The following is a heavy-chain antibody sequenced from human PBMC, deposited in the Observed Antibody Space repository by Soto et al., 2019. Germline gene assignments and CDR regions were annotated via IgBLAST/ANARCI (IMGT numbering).Heavy chain of an antibody. CDR2: ISGESAFQ. Sequence: WGSLRLSCEASGFNIRAVNMNWVRQAPGTVLEWVASISGESAFQYYTGAVKGRFTISRDNARNSLFLQMDFLDVEGTALYYCATDADSSGGWYFNGDYFNFWGQGTLVTVS. D-gene: IGHD6-19*01. CDR1: GFNIRAVN. V-gene: IGHV3-21*01. CDR3: ATDADSSGGWYFNGDYFNF. J-gene: IGHJ4*02.